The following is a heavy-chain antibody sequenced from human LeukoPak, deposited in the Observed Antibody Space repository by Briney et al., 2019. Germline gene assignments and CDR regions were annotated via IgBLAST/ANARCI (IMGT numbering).Heavy chain of an antibody. CDR2: IYYSGST. CDR3: ARDRRITIFGVVTHRWFDP. Sequence: SETLSLTCIVSGGSISSISSNNYHWGWIRQPPGKGLEWIGSIYYSGSTYYNPSLKSRVTISVDTSKNQFSLKLSSVTAADTAVYYCARDRRITIFGVVTHRWFDPWGQGTLVTVSS. V-gene: IGHV4-39*07. CDR1: GGSISSISSNNYH. D-gene: IGHD3-3*01. J-gene: IGHJ5*02.